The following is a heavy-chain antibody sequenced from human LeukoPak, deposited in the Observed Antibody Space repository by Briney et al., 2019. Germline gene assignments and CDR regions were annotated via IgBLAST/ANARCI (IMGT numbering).Heavy chain of an antibody. CDR3: ARGYYSNYAYYYYGMDV. Sequence: SETLSLTCTVSGGSISSYYWSWIRQPPGKGLEWIGYIYYSGSTNYNPSLKSRVTISVDTSKNQFSLKLTSVTAADTAVYYCARGYYSNYAYYYYGMDVWGQGTTVTVSS. V-gene: IGHV4-59*01. D-gene: IGHD4-11*01. CDR1: GGSISSYY. CDR2: IYYSGST. J-gene: IGHJ6*02.